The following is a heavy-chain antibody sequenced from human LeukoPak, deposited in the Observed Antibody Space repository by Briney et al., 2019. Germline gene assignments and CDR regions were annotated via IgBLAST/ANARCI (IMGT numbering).Heavy chain of an antibody. D-gene: IGHD2-15*01. Sequence: GSSVKVSCKASGGTFRSYAISWVRQAAGQGLEWMGGIIPIFGTANYAQKFQGRVTITADESTSTAYMELSSLRSEDTAVYYCARSEGYCSGGSCYLSFDYWGQGTLVTVSS. CDR1: GGTFRSYA. CDR3: ARSEGYCSGGSCYLSFDY. V-gene: IGHV1-69*01. CDR2: IIPIFGTA. J-gene: IGHJ4*02.